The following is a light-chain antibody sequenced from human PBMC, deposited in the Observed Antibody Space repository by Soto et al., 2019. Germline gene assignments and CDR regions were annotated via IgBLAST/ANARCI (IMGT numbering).Light chain of an antibody. CDR3: QQTYNAPLT. Sequence: DIHMTQTPSSLSASVGDKVTITCLASQTITTYLNWYQQRPGKAPKLLIFGATALQGGVPSRFSGSGSGTDFTLTISGLQPEDFGTYHCQQTYNAPLTLGGGTKVDIK. V-gene: IGKV1-39*01. J-gene: IGKJ4*01. CDR2: GAT. CDR1: QTITTY.